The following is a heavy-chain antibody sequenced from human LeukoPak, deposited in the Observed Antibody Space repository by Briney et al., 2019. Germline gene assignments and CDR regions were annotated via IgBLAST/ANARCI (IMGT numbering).Heavy chain of an antibody. Sequence: GGSLRLSCAASGFTFSSYWMSWVRQAPGKGLEWVSGINWNGGSTGYVDSVKGRFTISRDNATNFLYLQMNSLRAEDTALYYCAKHVGAGYYFYMDVWGKGTTVTVSS. CDR2: INWNGGST. CDR1: GFTFSSYW. J-gene: IGHJ6*03. D-gene: IGHD1-26*01. V-gene: IGHV3-20*04. CDR3: AKHVGAGYYFYMDV.